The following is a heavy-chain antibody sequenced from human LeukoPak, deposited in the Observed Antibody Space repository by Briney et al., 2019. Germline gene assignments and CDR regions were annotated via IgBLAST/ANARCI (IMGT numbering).Heavy chain of an antibody. D-gene: IGHD2-21*02. CDR2: INPSGGST. CDR1: GYTFTSYY. J-gene: IGHJ4*02. Sequence: ASVKVSCKASGYTFTSYYMHWVRQAPGQGLEWMGIINPSGGSTTYAQKFQGRLTMTRDTSTSTVYMELRSLRSEDTAVYYCASNPPNTGDFYYWGLGSLVTVSS. V-gene: IGHV1-46*01. CDR3: ASNPPNTGDFYY.